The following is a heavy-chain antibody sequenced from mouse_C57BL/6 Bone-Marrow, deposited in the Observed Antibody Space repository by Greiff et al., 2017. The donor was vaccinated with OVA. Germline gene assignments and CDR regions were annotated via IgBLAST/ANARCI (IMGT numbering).Heavy chain of an antibody. J-gene: IGHJ1*03. Sequence: EVKLMESGAGLVKPGGSLKLSCAASGFTFSSYAMSWVRQTPEKRLEWVAYISSGGDYIYYADTVKGRFTISRDNARNTLYLQMSSLKSEDTAMYYCTRDEDYYGSSYDWYFDVWGTGTTVTVSS. CDR2: ISSGGDYI. D-gene: IGHD1-1*01. CDR1: GFTFSSYA. V-gene: IGHV5-9-1*02. CDR3: TRDEDYYGSSYDWYFDV.